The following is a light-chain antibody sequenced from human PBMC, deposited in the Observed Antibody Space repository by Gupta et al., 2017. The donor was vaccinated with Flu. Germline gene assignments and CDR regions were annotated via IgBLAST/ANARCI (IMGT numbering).Light chain of an antibody. CDR3: QQYAYSPWA. J-gene: IGKJ1*01. V-gene: IGKV3-20*01. Sequence: VLTQSPRTLSFSPGHRATLSCRASQCLVSNSYLAWYQQRPGQAPRRLMYASSNGATGIPDRFSGTGSGTDFTLTISRLEPEDFAVYFCQQYAYSPWAFGQGTKVQIK. CDR1: QCLVSNSY. CDR2: ASS.